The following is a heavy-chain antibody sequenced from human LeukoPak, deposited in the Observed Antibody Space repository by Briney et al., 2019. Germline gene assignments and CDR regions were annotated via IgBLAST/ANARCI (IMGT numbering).Heavy chain of an antibody. CDR3: ARVRVDILTGYYDY. J-gene: IGHJ4*02. CDR1: GFTVSSNY. CDR2: IYSGGST. Sequence: GGSLRLSCAASGFTVSSNYMSWVRQAPGKGLEWVSVIYSGGSTYYADSVKGRFTISRDNSKNTLYLQMNSLRAEDTAVYYCARVRVDILTGYYDYWGQGTLVTVSS. D-gene: IGHD3-9*01. V-gene: IGHV3-66*01.